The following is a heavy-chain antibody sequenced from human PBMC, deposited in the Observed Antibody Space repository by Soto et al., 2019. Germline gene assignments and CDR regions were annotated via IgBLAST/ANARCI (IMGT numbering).Heavy chain of an antibody. V-gene: IGHV3-21*01. D-gene: IGHD6-19*01. J-gene: IGHJ4*02. CDR2: ISSSSSYI. Sequence: GGSLRLSCAASGFTFSSYSMNWVRQAPGKGLEWVSSISSSSSYIYYADSVKGRFTISRDNAKNSLYLQMNSLRAEDTAVYYCAREVLSSGWYDRYFDYWGQGTLVTAPQ. CDR3: AREVLSSGWYDRYFDY. CDR1: GFTFSSYS.